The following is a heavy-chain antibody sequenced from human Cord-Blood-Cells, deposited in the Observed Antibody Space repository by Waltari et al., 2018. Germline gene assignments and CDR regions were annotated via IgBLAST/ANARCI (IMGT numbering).Heavy chain of an antibody. V-gene: IGHV4-34*01. Sequence: QVQLQQWGAGLLKPSETLSLTCALYGGSFSGYYWSWIRQPPGKGLEWIGEINHSGSTNYNPSLKRRVTISVDTSKNQFSLKLRSVTAADTAVYYCARPATVGATDYWGQGTLVTVSS. J-gene: IGHJ4*02. CDR1: GGSFSGYY. D-gene: IGHD1-26*01. CDR3: ARPATVGATDY. CDR2: INHSGST.